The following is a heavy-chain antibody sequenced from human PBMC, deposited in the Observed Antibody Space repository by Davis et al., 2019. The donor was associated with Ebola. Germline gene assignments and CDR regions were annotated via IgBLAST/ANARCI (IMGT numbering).Heavy chain of an antibody. Sequence: GGSLRLSCVVSGLSASTNYMGWVRQAPGKVLEWVSLLYPDERTFYADSVKGRFTISRHSSNNTLYLQMNILRPDDTATYYCARGAWSIWDYWGRGTPVTVSS. D-gene: IGHD2-8*01. V-gene: IGHV3-53*04. CDR1: GLSASTNY. CDR2: LYPDERT. CDR3: ARGAWSIWDY. J-gene: IGHJ4*02.